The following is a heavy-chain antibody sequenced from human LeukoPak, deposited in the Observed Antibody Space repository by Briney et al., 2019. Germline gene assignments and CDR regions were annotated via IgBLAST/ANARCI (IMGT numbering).Heavy chain of an antibody. CDR1: GGSISSGSYY. J-gene: IGHJ6*03. CDR3: ARHKDYYYSYMDV. CDR2: IYTSGST. Sequence: PSQTLSLTCAVSGGSISSGSYYWSWIRQPAGKGLEWIGRIYTSGSTNYIPSLKSRVTISVDTSKNQFSLKLSSVTAADTAVYYCARHKDYYYSYMDVWGKGTTVTISS. V-gene: IGHV4-61*02.